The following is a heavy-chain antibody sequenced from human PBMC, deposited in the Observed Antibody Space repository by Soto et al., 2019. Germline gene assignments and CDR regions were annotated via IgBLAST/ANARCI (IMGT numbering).Heavy chain of an antibody. CDR1: GFTFSSYW. V-gene: IGHV3-7*04. D-gene: IGHD3-3*01. J-gene: IGHJ4*02. CDR3: ARGGGDVEYYDFWSDPDDIDFDY. Sequence: GGSLRLSCAASGFTFSSYWMSWVRQAPGKGLEWVANIKQDGSEKYYVDSVKGRFTISRDNAKNSLYLQMNSLRAEDTAVYYCARGGGDVEYYDFWSDPDDIDFDYWGQGTLVTVSS. CDR2: IKQDGSEK.